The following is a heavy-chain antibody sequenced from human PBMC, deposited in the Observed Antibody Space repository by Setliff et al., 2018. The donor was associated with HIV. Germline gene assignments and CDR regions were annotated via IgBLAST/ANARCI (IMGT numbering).Heavy chain of an antibody. CDR3: ARRRSSGWYHYFDY. CDR2: IHDSGRT. V-gene: IGHV4-61*10. J-gene: IGHJ4*02. Sequence: SETLSLTCTVSGASVTNVLYYWSWLRQPAGKGLEWIGSIHDSGRTYYNPSLKSRVTISVDTSKNQFSLKLSSVTAADTAVYYCARRRSSGWYHYFDYWGQGTLVTVSS. CDR1: GASVTNVLYY. D-gene: IGHD6-19*01.